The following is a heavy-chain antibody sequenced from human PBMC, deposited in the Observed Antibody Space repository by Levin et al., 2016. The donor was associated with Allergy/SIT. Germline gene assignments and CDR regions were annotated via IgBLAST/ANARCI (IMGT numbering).Heavy chain of an antibody. Sequence: GESLKISCAASGFAFSNAWMSWVRQAPGKGLEWVGRITSRFDGETTDYAAPVRGRFIISRDDSKNTLFLQMNSLKLEDIAIYYCTTHGVPRWYFDRWGRGTLVTVSS. CDR2: ITSRFDGETT. CDR1: GFAFSNAW. V-gene: IGHV3-15*05. D-gene: IGHD3-10*01. J-gene: IGHJ2*01. CDR3: TTHGVPRWYFDR.